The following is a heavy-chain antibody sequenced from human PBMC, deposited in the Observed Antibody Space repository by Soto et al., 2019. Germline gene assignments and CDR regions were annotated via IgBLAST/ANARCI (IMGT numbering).Heavy chain of an antibody. D-gene: IGHD2-15*01. CDR1: GFTVSSYA. J-gene: IGHJ4*02. Sequence: EVQLLESGGGLVQPGGSLRLSCAGSGFTVSSYAMSWVRQAPGKGLEWVSAISDNGGGTYYADSVKGRFTISRDNSKSTLYLQMNSLRAEDTAIYYCTKRDCGGGSCPGSVGFDCWGQGTLVTVSS. CDR3: TKRDCGGGSCPGSVGFDC. CDR2: ISDNGGGT. V-gene: IGHV3-23*01.